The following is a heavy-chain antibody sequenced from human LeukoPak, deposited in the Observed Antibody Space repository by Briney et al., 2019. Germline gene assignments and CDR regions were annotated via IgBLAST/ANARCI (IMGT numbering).Heavy chain of an antibody. CDR2: IYFIGSP. CDR3: ARGGNYWPQWWFDP. V-gene: IGHV4-59*01. J-gene: IGHJ5*02. CDR1: GGSISSYY. Sequence: PSETLSLTCTVSGGSISSYYWSWIRQAPGKGLEWIGYIYFIGSPNYNPSLKSRVTMSLDASKNQFSLELNSVTPADTAVYYCARGGNYWPQWWFDPWGRGTLVSVSS. D-gene: IGHD1-26*01.